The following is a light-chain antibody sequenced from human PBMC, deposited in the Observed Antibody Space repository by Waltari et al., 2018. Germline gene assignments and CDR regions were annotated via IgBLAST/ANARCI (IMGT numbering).Light chain of an antibody. V-gene: IGLV6-57*01. Sequence: NFMLTQPHSVSESPGKTVTISCPRSSGRISSNYVQGYRQRPGTSPTTVIYEYNQRPSGVPDRFSGSIDSSSNSASLTISGLKTEDEADYYCQSYDSSSVVFGGGTKLTVL. J-gene: IGLJ2*01. CDR1: SGRISSNY. CDR2: EYN. CDR3: QSYDSSSVV.